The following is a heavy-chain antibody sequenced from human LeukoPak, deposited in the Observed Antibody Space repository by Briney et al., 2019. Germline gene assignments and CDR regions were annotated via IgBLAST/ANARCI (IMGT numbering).Heavy chain of an antibody. CDR1: GYTLTELS. Sequence: ASVKVSCKVSGYTLTELSMHWVRQAPGQGLEWMGIINPSGGSTSYAQKFQGRVTMTRDTSTSTVYMELSSLRSEDTAVYYCACAYYYDSSGYYWGQGTLVTVSS. D-gene: IGHD3-22*01. CDR3: ACAYYYDSSGYY. V-gene: IGHV1-46*01. J-gene: IGHJ4*02. CDR2: INPSGGST.